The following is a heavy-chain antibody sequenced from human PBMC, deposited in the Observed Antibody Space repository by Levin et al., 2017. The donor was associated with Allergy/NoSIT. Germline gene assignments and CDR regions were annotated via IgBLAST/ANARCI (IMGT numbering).Heavy chain of an antibody. Sequence: GESLKISCAASGFTFISYAMTWVRQAPGKGLEWVSAISASGETPYYADSVRGRFTISRDNSKNTLFPQMNSLGAADTAVYYCAKDRPTVTMFFDNWGQGTLVTVSS. V-gene: IGHV3-23*01. CDR2: ISASGETP. CDR1: GFTFISYA. J-gene: IGHJ4*02. D-gene: IGHD4-17*01. CDR3: AKDRPTVTMFFDN.